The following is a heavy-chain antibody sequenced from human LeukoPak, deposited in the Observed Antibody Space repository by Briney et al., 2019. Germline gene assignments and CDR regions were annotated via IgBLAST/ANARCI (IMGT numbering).Heavy chain of an antibody. D-gene: IGHD4-11*01. CDR2: ISSSSSYI. Sequence: GGSLRLSCAASGFTFSSYSMNWVRQAPGKGLEWVSSISSSSSYIYYADSVKGRFTISRDNAKNSLYLQMNSLRAEDTAVYYCAREYSNRRYFAYWGQGTLVTVSS. CDR1: GFTFSSYS. J-gene: IGHJ4*02. CDR3: AREYSNRRYFAY. V-gene: IGHV3-21*01.